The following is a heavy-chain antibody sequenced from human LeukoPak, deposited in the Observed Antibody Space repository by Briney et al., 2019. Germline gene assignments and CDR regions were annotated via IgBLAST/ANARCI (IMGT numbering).Heavy chain of an antibody. V-gene: IGHV4-34*01. CDR1: GGSFSGYY. CDR3: ARTKQPRIQWRAFDI. D-gene: IGHD5-12*01. J-gene: IGHJ3*02. Sequence: PSETLSLTCAVYGGSFSGYYWSWIRQPPGKGLEWIGEINHSGSTNYNPSLKSRVTISVDTSKNQFSLKLSSVTAADTAVYYCARTKQPRIQWRAFDIWSQGTMVTVSS. CDR2: INHSGST.